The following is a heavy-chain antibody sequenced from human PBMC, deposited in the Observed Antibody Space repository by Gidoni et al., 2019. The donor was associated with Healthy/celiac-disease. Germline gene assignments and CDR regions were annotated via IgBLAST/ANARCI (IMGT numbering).Heavy chain of an antibody. J-gene: IGHJ4*02. D-gene: IGHD6-6*01. CDR2: IWYDGSNK. CDR3: ARDEGEQQLVKLNYFDY. V-gene: IGHV3-33*01. CDR1: GFTFSSYC. Sequence: QVQLVESGGGVVQPGRSLRLSCAASGFTFSSYCMHWVRQAPGKGLEWVAVIWYDGSNKYYADSVKGRFTISRDNSKNTLYLQMNSLRAEDTAVYYCARDEGEQQLVKLNYFDYWGQGTLVTVSS.